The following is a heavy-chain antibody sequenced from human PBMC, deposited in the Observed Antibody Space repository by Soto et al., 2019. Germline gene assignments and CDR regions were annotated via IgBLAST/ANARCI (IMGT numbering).Heavy chain of an antibody. Sequence: EVQLVESGGVVVQPGGSLRLSCAASGFTFDDYTMHWVRQAPGKGLEWVSLISWDGGSTYYADSVKGRFTISRDNSKNSLYLQMNSLRTEDTALYYCAKAYYDSSGYYYLCPAGGLDYWGQGTLVTVSS. CDR2: ISWDGGST. D-gene: IGHD3-22*01. CDR3: AKAYYDSSGYYYLCPAGGLDY. J-gene: IGHJ4*02. V-gene: IGHV3-43*01. CDR1: GFTFDDYT.